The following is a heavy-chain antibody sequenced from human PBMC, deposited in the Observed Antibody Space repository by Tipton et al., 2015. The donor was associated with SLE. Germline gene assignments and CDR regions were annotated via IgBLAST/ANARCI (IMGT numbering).Heavy chain of an antibody. D-gene: IGHD3-10*01. Sequence: AGLVKPSETLSLTCAVYGGSFSGYSWSWIRQPPGKGLEWIGKTNPSGNTNYNPSLKSRVTISVDTSNNQLSLKLTSVTAADTAVYYCVRGAKERITLVRVRPYYFDYWGQGSLVTVSS. J-gene: IGHJ4*01. V-gene: IGHV4-34*01. CDR3: VRGAKERITLVRVRPYYFDY. CDR2: TNPSGNT. CDR1: GGSFSGYS.